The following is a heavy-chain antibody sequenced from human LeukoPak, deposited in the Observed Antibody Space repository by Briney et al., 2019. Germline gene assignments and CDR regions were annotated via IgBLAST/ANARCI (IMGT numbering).Heavy chain of an antibody. V-gene: IGHV3-9*01. CDR2: ISWNGDGI. CDR3: VKGTPLGY. Sequence: PGRSLRLSCAASGFTFDDYAMHWVRQTPGKGLEWVSYISWNGDGIDYADSVKGRFTISGDNAKNSLYLQMNSLRPEDTALYYRVKGTPLGYWGQGTLVTVSS. D-gene: IGHD3-16*01. J-gene: IGHJ4*02. CDR1: GFTFDDYA.